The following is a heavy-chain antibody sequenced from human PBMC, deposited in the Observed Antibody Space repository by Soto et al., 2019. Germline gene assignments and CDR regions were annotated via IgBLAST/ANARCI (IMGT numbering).Heavy chain of an antibody. Sequence: PGGSLRLSCAASGFTFSSYGMHWVRQAPGKGLEWVAVISYDGSNKYYADSVKGRFTTSRDNSKNTLYLQMNSLRAEDTAVYYCAKDGVSSGWTYYFDYWGQGTLVTVSS. CDR3: AKDGVSSGWTYYFDY. D-gene: IGHD6-19*01. CDR2: ISYDGSNK. CDR1: GFTFSSYG. J-gene: IGHJ4*02. V-gene: IGHV3-30*18.